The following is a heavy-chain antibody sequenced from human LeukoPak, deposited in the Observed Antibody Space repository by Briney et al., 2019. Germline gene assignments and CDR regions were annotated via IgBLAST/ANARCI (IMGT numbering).Heavy chain of an antibody. Sequence: GGSLKLSCVASGFTLSGSAMHWVRQASGRGLEWVGRIRSKTKSYATAYVASVKGRFSVSRDDSKNTAYLQMNSLKTEDTGVYYCSRADDYDDYERHFQDWGQGTLVTVSS. CDR1: GFTLSGSA. J-gene: IGHJ1*01. CDR3: SRADDYDDYERHFQD. D-gene: IGHD4-17*01. V-gene: IGHV3-73*01. CDR2: IRSKTKSYAT.